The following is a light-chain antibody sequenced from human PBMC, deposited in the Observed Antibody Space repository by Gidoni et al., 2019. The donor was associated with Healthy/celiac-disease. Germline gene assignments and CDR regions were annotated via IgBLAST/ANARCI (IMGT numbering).Light chain of an antibody. CDR3: QQSYSTPLT. J-gene: IGKJ4*01. CDR1: QSISSY. Sequence: DIQMTQSPSSLSASVGDRVTITCRASQSISSYLNWYQQKPGKAPKLLIYAASSLQSGVPSRFSGSGSGTDCTLTISSLQPEDFATYYCQQSYSTPLTLGGGTKVEIK. CDR2: AAS. V-gene: IGKV1-39*01.